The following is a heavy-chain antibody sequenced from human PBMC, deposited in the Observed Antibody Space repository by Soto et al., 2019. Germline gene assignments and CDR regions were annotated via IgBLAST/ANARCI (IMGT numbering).Heavy chain of an antibody. D-gene: IGHD6-13*01. V-gene: IGHV3-23*01. CDR2: ISGSGGST. CDR3: AKGVGRSSSWPNAFDI. CDR1: GFTFSGYA. J-gene: IGHJ3*02. Sequence: PGGSLRLSCAASGFTFSGYAMSWVRQAPGKGLEWVSAISGSGGSTYYADSVKGRFTISRDNSKNTLYLQMNSLRAEDTAVYYCAKGVGRSSSWPNAFDIWGQGTMVTVSS.